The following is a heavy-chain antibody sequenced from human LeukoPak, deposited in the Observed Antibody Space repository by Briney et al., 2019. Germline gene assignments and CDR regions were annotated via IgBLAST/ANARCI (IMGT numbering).Heavy chain of an antibody. Sequence: GGSLRLSCAASGFTFSSYAMSWVRQAPGKGLEWVSAMSASGGGTYYADSVKGRFTISRDNSKNTLYLQMNSLRAEDTAVYYCAKAGGHFDYWGQGTLVTVSS. CDR3: AKAGGHFDY. D-gene: IGHD4-23*01. J-gene: IGHJ4*02. CDR2: MSASGGGT. V-gene: IGHV3-23*01. CDR1: GFTFSSYA.